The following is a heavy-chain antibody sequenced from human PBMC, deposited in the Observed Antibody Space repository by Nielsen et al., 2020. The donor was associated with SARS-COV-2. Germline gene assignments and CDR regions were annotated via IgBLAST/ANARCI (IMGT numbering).Heavy chain of an antibody. J-gene: IGHJ4*02. CDR3: AKEVAAADSSDFDY. V-gene: IGHV3-30*04. D-gene: IGHD6-13*01. CDR2: TSYDGSRQ. CDR1: GFTFSRFQ. Sequence: SPKISCAASGFTFSRFQMHWVRQAPGKGLEWVAITSYDGSRQIYADSVKGRFIISRDNSKNTLYLHMNNLRAEDTAVYYCAKEVAAADSSDFDYWGQGTLVTVSS.